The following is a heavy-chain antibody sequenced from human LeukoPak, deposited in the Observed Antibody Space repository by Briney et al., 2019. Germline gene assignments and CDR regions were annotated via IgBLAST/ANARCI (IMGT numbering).Heavy chain of an antibody. V-gene: IGHV3-48*04. CDR1: GFTFSSYS. CDR2: ISSSGSTI. D-gene: IGHD3-22*01. CDR3: ARDRYYDSSGYHDAFDI. Sequence: GGSLRLSCAASGFTFSSYSMSWVRQAPGKGPEWVSYISSSGSTIYYAASVKGRFTISRDNAKNSLYLQMNSLRAEDTAVYYCARDRYYDSSGYHDAFDIWGQETVVTVSS. J-gene: IGHJ3*02.